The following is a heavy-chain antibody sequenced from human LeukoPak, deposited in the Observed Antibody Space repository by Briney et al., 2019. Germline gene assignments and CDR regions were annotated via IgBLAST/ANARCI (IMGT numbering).Heavy chain of an antibody. CDR3: ARRVVVPAAPYYFDY. J-gene: IGHJ4*02. CDR2: INSDGSST. V-gene: IGHV3-74*01. CDR1: GFIFSSYW. D-gene: IGHD2-2*01. Sequence: PGGSLRLSCAASGFIFSSYWMHWVRQAPGKGLVWVSRINSDGSSTSYADSVKGRFTISRDNAKNPLYLQMNSLRAEDTAVYYCARRVVVPAAPYYFDYWGQGTLVTVSS.